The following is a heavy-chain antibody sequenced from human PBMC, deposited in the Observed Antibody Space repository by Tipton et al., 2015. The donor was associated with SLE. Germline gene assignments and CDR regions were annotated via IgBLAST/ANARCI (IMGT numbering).Heavy chain of an antibody. CDR1: GGSISSHY. Sequence: TLSLTCSVSGGSISSHYWSWIRQPPGKGLEWIGYIYYSGSTNYNPSLKSRVTISVDTSKNQFSLNLSSVTAADTAVYYCAREGRRDFGAPGAFDIWGQGTMVTVSS. CDR3: AREGRRDFGAPGAFDI. V-gene: IGHV4-59*11. CDR2: IYYSGST. J-gene: IGHJ3*02. D-gene: IGHD3-16*01.